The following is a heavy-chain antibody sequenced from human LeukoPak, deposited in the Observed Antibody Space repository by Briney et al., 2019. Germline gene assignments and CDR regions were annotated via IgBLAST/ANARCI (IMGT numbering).Heavy chain of an antibody. CDR1: GYSFTSNY. Sequence: ASVKVSCKASGYSFTSNYIHWVRQAPGQGLEWMGMIYPRDGSTSYAQKFQGRVTVTRDTSTSTVHMELSGLRSEDTAVYYCARDQEAFDYWGQGTLVTVPS. CDR3: ARDQEAFDY. CDR2: IYPRDGST. J-gene: IGHJ4*02. V-gene: IGHV1-46*01.